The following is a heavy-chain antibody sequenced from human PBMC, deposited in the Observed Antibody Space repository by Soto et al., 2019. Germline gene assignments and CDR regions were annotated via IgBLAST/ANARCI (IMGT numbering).Heavy chain of an antibody. CDR3: ASNDFWSGYYLDY. J-gene: IGHJ4*02. Sequence: SETLSLTCAVSGGSISSSNWWSWVRQPPGKGLEWIGEIYHSGSTNYNPSLKSRVTISVDKSKNQFSLKLSSVTAADTAVYYCASNDFWSGYYLDYWGQGTLVNVA. CDR1: GGSISSSNW. CDR2: IYHSGST. V-gene: IGHV4-4*02. D-gene: IGHD3-3*01.